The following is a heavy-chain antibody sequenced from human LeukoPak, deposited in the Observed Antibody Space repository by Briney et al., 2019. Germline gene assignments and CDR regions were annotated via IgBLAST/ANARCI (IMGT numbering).Heavy chain of an antibody. V-gene: IGHV4-59*01. CDR3: AREPPGELIDY. D-gene: IGHD1-26*01. CDR1: GGSISSYY. CDR2: IYYSGST. Sequence: SETLSLTCTVSGGSISSYYWSWIRQPPGKGLEWIGYIYYSGSTNYNPSLKSRVTISVDTSKNQSSLKLSSVTAADTAVYYCAREPPGELIDYWGQGTLVTVSS. J-gene: IGHJ4*02.